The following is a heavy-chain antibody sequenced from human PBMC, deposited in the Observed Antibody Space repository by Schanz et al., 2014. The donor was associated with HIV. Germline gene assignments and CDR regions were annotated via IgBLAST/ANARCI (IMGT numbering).Heavy chain of an antibody. Sequence: VQLLESGGGLVHPGGSLRLSCAVSGFTFSSHGMHWVRQAPGKGLEWVAVISYDGSNKYYADSVKGRFTISRDNSKNTLYLQMNSLRAEDTAVYYCARGTPTEYYYDSSGYLDYWGQGTLVTVSS. D-gene: IGHD3-22*01. CDR2: ISYDGSNK. J-gene: IGHJ4*02. V-gene: IGHV3-30*03. CDR1: GFTFSSHG. CDR3: ARGTPTEYYYDSSGYLDY.